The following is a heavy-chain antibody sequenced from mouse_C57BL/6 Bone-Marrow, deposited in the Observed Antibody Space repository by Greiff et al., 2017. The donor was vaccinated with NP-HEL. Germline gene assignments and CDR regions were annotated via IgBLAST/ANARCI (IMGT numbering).Heavy chain of an antibody. V-gene: IGHV1-52*01. CDR2: IDPSDSET. J-gene: IGHJ4*01. CDR3: ARGDSYAMDY. Sequence: QVQLQQPGAELVRPGSSVKLSCKASGYTFTSYWMHWVKQRPIQGLEWIGNIDPSDSETHYNQKFKDKATLTVDKSSSTAYMQLSSLTSEDSAVYDCARGDSYAMDYWGQGTSVTVSS. CDR1: GYTFTSYW.